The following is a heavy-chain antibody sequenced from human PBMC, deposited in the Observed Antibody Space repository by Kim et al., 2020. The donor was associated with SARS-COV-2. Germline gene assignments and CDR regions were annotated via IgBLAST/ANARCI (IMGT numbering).Heavy chain of an antibody. J-gene: IGHJ4*01. CDR3: ATVTEYYFDY. CDR2: ET. V-gene: IGHV1-24*01. Sequence: ETIYTQKFQGRVTMTEDTSTDTAYMELSSLRSENTAVYYCATVTEYYFDYWGHGTLVTVSS.